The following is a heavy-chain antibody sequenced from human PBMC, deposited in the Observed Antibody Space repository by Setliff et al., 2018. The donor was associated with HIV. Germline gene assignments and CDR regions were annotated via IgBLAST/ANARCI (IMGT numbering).Heavy chain of an antibody. V-gene: IGHV4-38-2*01. CDR3: ARRQQLVRLFWFDP. CDR2: IYHSGSA. Sequence: SETLSLTCAVSGYSISSGYYWGWIRQPPGKGLEWIGSIYHSGSAYYNPSFKSRVTLSVDTSKNQFSLKLSSVTAADTAVYYCARRQQLVRLFWFDPWGQGTLVTVSS. CDR1: GYSISSGYY. D-gene: IGHD6-13*01. J-gene: IGHJ5*02.